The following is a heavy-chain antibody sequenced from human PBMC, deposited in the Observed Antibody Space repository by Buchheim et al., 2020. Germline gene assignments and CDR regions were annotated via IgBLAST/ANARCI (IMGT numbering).Heavy chain of an antibody. D-gene: IGHD6-19*01. CDR2: ISGSGGST. V-gene: IGHV3-23*01. CDR1: GFTFSSYA. J-gene: IGHJ6*02. Sequence: EVQLLESGGGLVQPGGSLRFSCAASGFTFSSYAMSWVRQAPGKGLEWVSAISGSGGSTYYADSVKGRFTISRDNSKNTLYLQMNSLRAEDTAVYYCAKGMGGQWLVRAYYYGMDVWGQGTT. CDR3: AKGMGGQWLVRAYYYGMDV.